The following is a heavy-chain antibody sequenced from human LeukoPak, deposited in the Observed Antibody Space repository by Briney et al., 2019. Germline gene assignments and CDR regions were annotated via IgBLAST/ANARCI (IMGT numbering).Heavy chain of an antibody. CDR3: ARAPARGYSSGWYRYFDY. D-gene: IGHD6-19*01. J-gene: IGHJ4*02. Sequence: PSETLSLTCAVYGGSFSGYYWSWIRQPPGKGLEWIGEINHSGSTNYNPSLKSRVTISVDTSKNQFSLKLSSVTAADTAVYYCARAPARGYSSGWYRYFDYWGQGTLVTVSS. V-gene: IGHV4-34*01. CDR1: GGSFSGYY. CDR2: INHSGST.